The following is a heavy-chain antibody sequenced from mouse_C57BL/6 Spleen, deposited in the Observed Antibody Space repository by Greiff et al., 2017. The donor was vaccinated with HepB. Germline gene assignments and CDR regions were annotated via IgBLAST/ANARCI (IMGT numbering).Heavy chain of an antibody. CDR2: ISSGGSYT. CDR3: ARLGQGDY. J-gene: IGHJ2*01. CDR1: GFTFSSYG. Sequence: EVMLVESGGDLVKPGGSLKLSCAASGFTFSSYGMSWVRQTPDKRLEWVATISSGGSYTYYPDSVKGRFTISRDNAKNTLYLQMSSLKSEDTAIYYCARLGQGDYWGQGTTLTVSS. D-gene: IGHD3-3*01. V-gene: IGHV5-6*01.